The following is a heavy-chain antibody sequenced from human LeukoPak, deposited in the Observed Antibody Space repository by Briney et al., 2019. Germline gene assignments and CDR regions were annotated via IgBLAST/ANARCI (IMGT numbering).Heavy chain of an antibody. CDR3: TTEHYYDRAFDI. J-gene: IGHJ3*02. Sequence: PGGSLRLSCAASGFTFSNAWMSWVRQAPGKGLEWVGRIKSKTDGGTTDYAAPVKGRFTISRDDSKNTLYLQMNSLKTEDTAVYYCTTEHYYDRAFDIWGQGTMVTVSS. CDR1: GFTFSNAW. D-gene: IGHD3-22*01. CDR2: IKSKTDGGTT. V-gene: IGHV3-15*01.